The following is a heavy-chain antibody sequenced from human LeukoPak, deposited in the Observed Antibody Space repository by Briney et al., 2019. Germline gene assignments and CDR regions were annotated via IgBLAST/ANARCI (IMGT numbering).Heavy chain of an antibody. V-gene: IGHV4-34*01. J-gene: IGHJ4*02. CDR1: GGSFSGYY. D-gene: IGHD6-13*01. CDR3: ARGGGYIAAAFDY. CDR2: INHSGST. Sequence: SETLSLTCAVYGGSFSGYYWSWIRQPPGKGLEWMGEINHSGSTNYNPSLKSRVTISVDTSKNQFSLKLSSVTAADTAVYYCARGGGYIAAAFDYWGQGTLVTVSS.